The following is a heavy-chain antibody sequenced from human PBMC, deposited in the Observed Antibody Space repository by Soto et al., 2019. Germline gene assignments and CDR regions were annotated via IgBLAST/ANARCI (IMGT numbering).Heavy chain of an antibody. J-gene: IGHJ5*02. D-gene: IGHD6-13*01. Sequence: GGSLSLSCAASGFTFSSYGMHWVRQAPGKGLEWVAVISYDGSNKYYADSVKGRFTISRDNSKNTLYLQMNSLRAEDTAVYYCAKGVAAAGYNWFDPWGQGTLVTVSS. CDR3: AKGVAAAGYNWFDP. CDR1: GFTFSSYG. V-gene: IGHV3-30*18. CDR2: ISYDGSNK.